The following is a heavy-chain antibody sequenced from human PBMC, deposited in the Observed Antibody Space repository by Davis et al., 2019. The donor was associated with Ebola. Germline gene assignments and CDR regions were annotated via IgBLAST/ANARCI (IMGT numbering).Heavy chain of an antibody. CDR2: ISGTGGDI. CDR1: GYNFRTYS. CDR3: ARDADTSASYWYYDL. V-gene: IGHV3-21*01. J-gene: IGHJ2*01. D-gene: IGHD3-22*01. Sequence: GESLKISCAASGYNFRTYSMNWIRQAPGKGLEWVSSISGTGGDIYYRDSVKGRFTISKDNSKNTLYLQMNNLRVEDTAVYYCARDADTSASYWYYDLWGRGTLVTVSS.